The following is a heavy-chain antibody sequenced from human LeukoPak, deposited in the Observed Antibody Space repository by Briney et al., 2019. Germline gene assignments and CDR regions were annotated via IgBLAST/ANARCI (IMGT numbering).Heavy chain of an antibody. CDR3: AKDFTYYDILTGYHLRGGFDY. D-gene: IGHD3-9*01. CDR2: ISGSGGST. V-gene: IGHV3-23*01. CDR1: GFTFSSYA. J-gene: IGHJ4*02. Sequence: GGSLRLSCAASGFTFSSYAMSWVRQAPGKGLEWVSAISGSGGSTYYADSVKGRFTISRDNSKNTLCLQMNSLRAEDTAVYYCAKDFTYYDILTGYHLRGGFDYWGQGTLVTVSS.